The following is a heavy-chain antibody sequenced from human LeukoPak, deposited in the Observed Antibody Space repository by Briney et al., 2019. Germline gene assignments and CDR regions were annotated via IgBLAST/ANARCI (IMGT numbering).Heavy chain of an antibody. CDR3: ARGKRGVYYYDSSGYYIIDY. CDR1: GGPFSGYY. V-gene: IGHV4-34*01. D-gene: IGHD3-22*01. Sequence: PSETLTLTCAVSGGPFSGYYWSWISQPPGKGLEWIGEINHSGSTNYNPSLKSRVTISVDTSKNQFSLKLSSVTAADTAVYYCARGKRGVYYYDSSGYYIIDYWGQGTLVTVSS. CDR2: INHSGST. J-gene: IGHJ4*02.